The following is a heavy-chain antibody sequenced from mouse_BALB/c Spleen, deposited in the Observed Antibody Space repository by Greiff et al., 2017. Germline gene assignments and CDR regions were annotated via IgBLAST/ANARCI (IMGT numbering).Heavy chain of an antibody. CDR3: ARSLLLYYYAMDY. V-gene: IGHV1-82*01. CDR2: IYPGDGDT. J-gene: IGHJ4*01. CDR1: GYAFSSSW. Sequence: VQLQQSGPELVKPGASVKISCKASGYAFSSSWMNWVKQRPGQGLEWIGRIYPGDGDTNYNGKFKGKATLTADKSSSTAYMQLSSLTSVDSAVYFCARSLLLYYYAMDYWGQGTSVTVSS. D-gene: IGHD2-1*01.